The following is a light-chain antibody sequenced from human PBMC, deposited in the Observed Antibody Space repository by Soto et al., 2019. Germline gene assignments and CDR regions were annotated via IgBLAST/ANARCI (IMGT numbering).Light chain of an antibody. CDR2: DAS. CDR3: QQRSNWPIT. Sequence: EIVLTQSPATLSLSPGERATLSCRASQSVSSHLAWYQQKPGQAPRLLIHDASSRATGIPARFSGSGSGTDFTLTISGLEPEDFAVYYCQQRSNWPITFGQGTRLEIK. CDR1: QSVSSH. J-gene: IGKJ5*01. V-gene: IGKV3-11*01.